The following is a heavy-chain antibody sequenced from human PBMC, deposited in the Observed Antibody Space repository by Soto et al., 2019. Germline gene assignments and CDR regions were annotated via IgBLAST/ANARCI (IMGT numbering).Heavy chain of an antibody. D-gene: IGHD3-3*01. CDR2: ISYDGDTQ. V-gene: IGHV3-30-3*01. Sequence: QVQLEESGGGVVQPGRSLRLSCAASEFDFSNFAMHWVRQAPGKGLEWMAVISYDGDTQYYADSAKGRFTISRDNSKNTLSMQLSSLTTEPTADYYCVIGKWIFAPRSPVDPWGQAPGVSVSS. CDR3: VIGKWIFAPRSPVDP. J-gene: IGHJ5*02. CDR1: EFDFSNFA.